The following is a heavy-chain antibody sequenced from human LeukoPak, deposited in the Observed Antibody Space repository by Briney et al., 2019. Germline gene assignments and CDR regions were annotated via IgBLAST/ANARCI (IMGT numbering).Heavy chain of an antibody. CDR3: ARHFPYCGGDCPYYYMDV. CDR2: ISSSETT. V-gene: IGHV4-61*05. J-gene: IGHJ6*03. Sequence: SETLSLTCTVSGGSISSSSYYWGWIRQPPGKGLEWIGNISSSETTKYNPSLRSRATISGDTSKNQFSLKLSSVTAADTAVYYCARHFPYCGGDCPYYYMDVWGKGTTVTVSS. CDR1: GGSISSSSYY. D-gene: IGHD2-21*02.